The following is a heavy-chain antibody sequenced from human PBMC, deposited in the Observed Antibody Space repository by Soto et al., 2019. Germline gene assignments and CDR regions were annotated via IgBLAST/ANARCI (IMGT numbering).Heavy chain of an antibody. CDR3: GRVDYCSGGSCHNWFDP. J-gene: IGHJ5*02. V-gene: IGHV3-74*01. Sequence: GGSLRLSCAASGFTFSSYAMSWVRQAPGKGLVWVSRINSDGSFTSYADSVKGRFTISRDNAKNTLYLQMNSLRAEDTAVYYCGRVDYCSGGSCHNWFDPWGQGTLVTVSS. CDR2: INSDGSFT. CDR1: GFTFSSYA. D-gene: IGHD2-15*01.